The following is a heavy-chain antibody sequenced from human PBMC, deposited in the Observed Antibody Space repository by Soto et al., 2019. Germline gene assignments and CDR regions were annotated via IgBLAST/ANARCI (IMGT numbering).Heavy chain of an antibody. CDR3: ARDQKQNHENWFAP. V-gene: IGHV3-30*04. D-gene: IGHD6-13*01. CDR2: ISYDGRNK. Sequence: QVQLVESGGGVVQPGRSLRLSCAASGFTFSSYAMHWVRQAPGKGLEWVAVISYDGRNKYYADSLKGRFTISRDNSKNTLYLQMNRLRADDTAVYYCARDQKQNHENWFAPWGQGTLVTVSS. J-gene: IGHJ5*02. CDR1: GFTFSSYA.